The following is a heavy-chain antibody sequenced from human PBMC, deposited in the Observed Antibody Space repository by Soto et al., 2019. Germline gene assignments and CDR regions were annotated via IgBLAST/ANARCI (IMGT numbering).Heavy chain of an antibody. Sequence: GGSLRLSCTASGFIFSNYAMHWVRQAPGKGLEWVAVTSYDEGIKYHADSVKGRFTIPRDNSKSTLYLQMNSLRPEDTALYYCATDEGGGYFYGVNYWGQGTLVTVSS. CDR1: GFIFSNYA. CDR3: ATDEGGGYFYGVNY. CDR2: TSYDEGIK. V-gene: IGHV3-30*04. D-gene: IGHD3-22*01. J-gene: IGHJ4*02.